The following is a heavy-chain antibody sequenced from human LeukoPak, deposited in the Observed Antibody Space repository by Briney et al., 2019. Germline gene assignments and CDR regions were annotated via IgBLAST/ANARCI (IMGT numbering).Heavy chain of an antibody. J-gene: IGHJ4*02. V-gene: IGHV4-59*01. CDR3: ARARYSYGPWYFDY. CDR1: GGSISSYY. D-gene: IGHD5-18*01. Sequence: SETLSLTCTVSGGSISSYYWSWIRQPPGKGLEWIGYIYYSGSTNYNPSLKSRVTISVDTSKNQFSLKLSSVTAADTAVYYCARARYSYGPWYFDYWGQGTLVTVSP. CDR2: IYYSGST.